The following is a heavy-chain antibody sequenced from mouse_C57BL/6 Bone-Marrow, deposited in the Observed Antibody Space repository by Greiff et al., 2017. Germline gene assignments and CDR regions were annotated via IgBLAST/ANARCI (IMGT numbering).Heavy chain of an antibody. Sequence: VKLMESGPGLVKPSQSLSITCTVSGFSLTSYGVHWVSQSPGKGLEWLGVIWRGGSTDYNAEFMYRLSITKDNSKSQVFFKMNSLQSDDTAIYYCATVYDGYYVGYYAMDYWGQGTSVTVSS. J-gene: IGHJ4*01. CDR2: IWRGGST. V-gene: IGHV2-5*01. CDR1: GFSLTSYG. CDR3: ATVYDGYYVGYYAMDY. D-gene: IGHD2-3*01.